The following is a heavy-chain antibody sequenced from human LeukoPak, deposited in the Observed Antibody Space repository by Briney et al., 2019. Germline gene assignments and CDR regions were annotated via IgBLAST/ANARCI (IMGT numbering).Heavy chain of an antibody. D-gene: IGHD3-9*01. V-gene: IGHV1-2*04. CDR3: ARRGGGYDILTGYYRAYYFDY. CDR1: GYTFTGYY. Sequence: ASVKVSCKAPGYTFTGYYMHWVRQAPGQGLEWMGWINPNSGGTNYAQKFQGWVTMTRDTSISTAYMELSRLRSDDTAVYYCARRGGGYDILTGYYRAYYFDYWGQGTLVTVSS. CDR2: INPNSGGT. J-gene: IGHJ4*02.